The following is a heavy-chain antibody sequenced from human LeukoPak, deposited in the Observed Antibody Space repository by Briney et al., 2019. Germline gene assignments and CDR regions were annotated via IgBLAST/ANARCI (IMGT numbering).Heavy chain of an antibody. CDR3: ARDYRYSSSWPHFDY. CDR1: GGSISSYY. CDR2: IYYSGST. V-gene: IGHV4-59*12. J-gene: IGHJ4*02. D-gene: IGHD6-13*01. Sequence: SETLSLTCTVSGGSISSYYWSWIRQPPGKGLEWIGYIYYSGSTNYNPSLKSRVTISVDTSKNQFSLKLSSVTAADTAVYYCARDYRYSSSWPHFDYWGQGTLVTVSS.